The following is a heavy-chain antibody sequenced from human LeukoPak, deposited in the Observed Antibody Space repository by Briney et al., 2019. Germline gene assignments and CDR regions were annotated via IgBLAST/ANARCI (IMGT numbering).Heavy chain of an antibody. V-gene: IGHV4-34*01. D-gene: IGHD6-13*01. CDR1: GFTFSSYA. CDR3: ARLVPHSSSPARSFDY. Sequence: GSLRLSCAASGFTFSSYAMSWVRQPPGKGLEWIGEINHSGSTNYNPSLKSRVTISVDTSKNQFSLELSSVTAADTAVYYCARLVPHSSSPARSFDYWGQGTLVTASS. CDR2: INHSGST. J-gene: IGHJ4*02.